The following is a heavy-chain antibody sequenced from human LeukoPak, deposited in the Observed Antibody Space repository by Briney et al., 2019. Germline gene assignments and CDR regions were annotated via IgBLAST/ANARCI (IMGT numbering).Heavy chain of an antibody. Sequence: GASVKVSCKASGYIFTSYDINWVRQATGQGLEWMGWMNPNSGNTGYAQKFQGRVTMTRNTSISTAYMELSSLRSEDTAVYYCARADYYDSSGPPPFDYWGQGTLVTVSS. CDR3: ARADYYDSSGPPPFDY. J-gene: IGHJ4*02. D-gene: IGHD3-22*01. CDR1: GYIFTSYD. CDR2: MNPNSGNT. V-gene: IGHV1-8*01.